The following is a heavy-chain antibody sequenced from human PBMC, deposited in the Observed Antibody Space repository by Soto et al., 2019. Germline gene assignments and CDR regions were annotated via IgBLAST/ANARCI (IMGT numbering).Heavy chain of an antibody. V-gene: IGHV4-31*03. Sequence: QVQLQESGPGLVKPSQTLSLTCTVSGGSISSGAYYWSWIRQHSEKGLEWIGYMHYSGIAYYNPSLTSRVTISGDTSKNQCSLKLSSVTAADTAVDYCARYYFDNSGYSNWFDPWGRGTLVTVSS. CDR3: ARYYFDNSGYSNWFDP. J-gene: IGHJ5*02. CDR1: GGSISSGAYY. CDR2: MHYSGIA. D-gene: IGHD3-22*01.